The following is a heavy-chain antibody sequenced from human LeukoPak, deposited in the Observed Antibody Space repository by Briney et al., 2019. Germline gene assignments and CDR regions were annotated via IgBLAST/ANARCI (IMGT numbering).Heavy chain of an antibody. CDR1: GFTFSNFG. Sequence: GGSLRLSCAASGFTFSNFGMHWVRQAPGKGLEWVAFIHYDGTYKYYADSVKGRFTISRDNSKNTLYLQVNSLRAEDTAVYYCAKGRGPLVGTTTNVAFDIWGPGTMVTVSS. D-gene: IGHD1-26*01. CDR2: IHYDGTYK. CDR3: AKGRGPLVGTTTNVAFDI. V-gene: IGHV3-30*02. J-gene: IGHJ3*02.